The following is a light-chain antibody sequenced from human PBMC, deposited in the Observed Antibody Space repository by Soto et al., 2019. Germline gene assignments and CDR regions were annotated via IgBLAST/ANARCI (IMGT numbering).Light chain of an antibody. J-gene: IGLJ7*01. Sequence: QTVLTQPPSASGTPGQRVTISCSGSSSNIGSDFVYWYQQLPGTAPKLLIYRNNQRPSVVPDRFSGSKSGTSASLAISGLRSEDEADYFCATWDDSLSAAVFGGGTQLTVL. CDR2: RNN. CDR3: ATWDDSLSAAV. CDR1: SSNIGSDF. V-gene: IGLV1-47*01.